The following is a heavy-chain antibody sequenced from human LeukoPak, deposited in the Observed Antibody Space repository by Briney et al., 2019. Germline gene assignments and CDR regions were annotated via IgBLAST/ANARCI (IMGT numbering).Heavy chain of an antibody. V-gene: IGHV3-23*01. J-gene: IGHJ5*02. CDR1: GFTFSRYA. CDR2: ISSTGGST. Sequence: GRSLRLSCGASGFTFSRYAMNWVRQAPGQGLEWVSGISSTGGSTYYADSVKGRFTISRDNSKNTLYLQMNSLTAEDTAVYYCARGYSSLDPWGQGTLVTVSS. D-gene: IGHD6-19*01. CDR3: ARGYSSLDP.